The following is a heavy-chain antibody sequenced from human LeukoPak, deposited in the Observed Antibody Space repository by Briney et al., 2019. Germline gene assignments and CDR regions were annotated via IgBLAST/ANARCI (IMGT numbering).Heavy chain of an antibody. CDR3: AKNPYEYYFDY. CDR1: GGTFSSYA. J-gene: IGHJ4*02. D-gene: IGHD5-12*01. V-gene: IGHV1-2*02. CDR2: INPSSGDT. Sequence: ASVKVSCKASGGTFSSYAISWLRQAPGQGLEWMGWINPSSGDTNYAQKFQGRVTMTRDTSISTAYMELSRLTSDDTAVYYCAKNPYEYYFDYWGQGTLVTVSS.